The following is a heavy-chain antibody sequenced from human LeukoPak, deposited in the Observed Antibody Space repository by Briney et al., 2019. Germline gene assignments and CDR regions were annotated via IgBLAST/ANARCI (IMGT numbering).Heavy chain of an antibody. D-gene: IGHD1-7*01. CDR2: IYPGDSDT. CDR3: ARGVNLYYFDN. Sequence: GESLKISCKGSGYSFSNYWIGWVRQMPGKGLEWMGIIYPGDSDTRYSPSFQSQVTISADKSISTAYLQWSSLKASDTAMFYCARGVNLYYFDNWGQGTLVTVSS. V-gene: IGHV5-51*01. J-gene: IGHJ4*02. CDR1: GYSFSNYW.